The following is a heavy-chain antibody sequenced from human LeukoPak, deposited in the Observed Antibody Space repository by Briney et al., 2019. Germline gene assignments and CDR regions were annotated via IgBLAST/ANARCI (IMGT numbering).Heavy chain of an antibody. Sequence: ASVKVSCKASGYTFTSYGISWVRQAPGQGLEWMGWISAYNGNTNYAQKLQGRVTMTTDTSTSTAYMELRSLGSDDTAVYYCAREESGYSYGHNWFDPWGQGTLVTVSS. V-gene: IGHV1-18*01. CDR2: ISAYNGNT. J-gene: IGHJ5*02. CDR3: AREESGYSYGHNWFDP. D-gene: IGHD5-18*01. CDR1: GYTFTSYG.